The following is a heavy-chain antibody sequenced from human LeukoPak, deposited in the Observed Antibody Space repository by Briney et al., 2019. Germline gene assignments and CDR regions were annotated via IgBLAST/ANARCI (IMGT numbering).Heavy chain of an antibody. Sequence: LPGGSLRLSCAASGFTFSSYWMHWVRQAPGKGLVWVSRINSDGSSTSYADSVKGRFTISRDNAKNTLYLQMNSLRAEDTAVYYCARVVGYYDFWSGSYYFDYWGQGTLVTVSS. CDR1: GFTFSSYW. CDR2: INSDGSST. D-gene: IGHD3-3*01. J-gene: IGHJ4*02. CDR3: ARVVGYYDFWSGSYYFDY. V-gene: IGHV3-74*01.